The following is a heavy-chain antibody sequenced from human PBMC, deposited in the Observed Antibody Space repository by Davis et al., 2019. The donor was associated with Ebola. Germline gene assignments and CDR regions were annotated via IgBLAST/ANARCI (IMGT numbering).Heavy chain of an antibody. CDR1: GYSFANYW. V-gene: IGHV5-51*01. CDR2: IYPDDSDV. CDR3: ARQASLYGAIDY. J-gene: IGHJ4*02. Sequence: GESLKISCKGSGYSFANYWIGWVRQMPGKGLEWMGIIYPDDSDVIYSPSFQGQVIISVDKSINTAYLQWSSLKAPHTAMYYCARQASLYGAIDYWGQGTLVTVSS. D-gene: IGHD4/OR15-4a*01.